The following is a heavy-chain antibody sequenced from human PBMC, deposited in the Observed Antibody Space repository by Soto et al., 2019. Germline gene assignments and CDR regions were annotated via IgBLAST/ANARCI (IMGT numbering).Heavy chain of an antibody. V-gene: IGHV3-30-3*01. Sequence: QVQLVESGGGVVQPGRSLRLSCAASGFTFSSYAMHWVRQAPGKGLEWVAVISYDGSNKYYADSVKGRFTISRDNSKNTLYLQMNSLRGEDTAVYYCAREGDSSGYYFDYWGQGTLVTVSS. CDR1: GFTFSSYA. CDR3: AREGDSSGYYFDY. J-gene: IGHJ4*02. D-gene: IGHD3-22*01. CDR2: ISYDGSNK.